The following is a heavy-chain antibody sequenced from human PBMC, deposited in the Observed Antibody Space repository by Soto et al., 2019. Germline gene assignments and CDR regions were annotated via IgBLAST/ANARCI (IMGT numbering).Heavy chain of an antibody. CDR2: IYHSGTT. Sequence: QVQLQESGPGLVKPSGTLFLTCAVSGDSINSRNWWSWVRQPPGKGLEWIGEIYHSGTTNYNPSLKSRVLISVDKSTNQFSLRLSSVTAADSAVYYWASARDFVGGSYRPFDNWGQGTLVTVSS. D-gene: IGHD3-16*02. V-gene: IGHV4-4*02. CDR1: GDSINSRNW. J-gene: IGHJ4*02. CDR3: ASARDFVGGSYRPFDN.